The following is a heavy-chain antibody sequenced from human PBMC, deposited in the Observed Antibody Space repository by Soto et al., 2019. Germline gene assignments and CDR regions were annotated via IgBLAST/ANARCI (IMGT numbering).Heavy chain of an antibody. Sequence: EVQLVESGGGLVKPGGSLRLSCAASGFTFSSYSMNWVRQAPGKGLEWVSSISSSSSYIYYADSVKGRFTISRDNAKNSLYLQMNSLRAEDTAVYYCANLGVLVPADDYWGQGTLVTVSS. D-gene: IGHD2-2*01. V-gene: IGHV3-21*01. CDR3: ANLGVLVPADDY. CDR1: GFTFSSYS. CDR2: ISSSSSYI. J-gene: IGHJ4*02.